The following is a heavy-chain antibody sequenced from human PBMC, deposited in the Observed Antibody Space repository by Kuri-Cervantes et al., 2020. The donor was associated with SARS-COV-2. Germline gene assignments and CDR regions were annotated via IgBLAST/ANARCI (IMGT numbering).Heavy chain of an antibody. V-gene: IGHV3-30*04. Sequence: GGSLRLSCAASHFTFSSYAFHWVRQAPGQGLEWVAAISYDGNNKYFADSVRGRFTVSRDNSKNTLHLQMNSLRPEDTAVYYCARETPEHTSSWFDYWGQGSLVTVSS. CDR2: ISYDGNNK. CDR3: ARETPEHTSSWFDY. J-gene: IGHJ4*02. D-gene: IGHD6-13*01. CDR1: HFTFSSYA.